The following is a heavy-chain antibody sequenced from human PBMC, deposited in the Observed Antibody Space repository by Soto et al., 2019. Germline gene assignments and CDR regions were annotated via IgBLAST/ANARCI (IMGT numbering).Heavy chain of an antibody. V-gene: IGHV1-69*13. CDR1: GGTFSSYA. J-gene: IGHJ5*02. Sequence: ASVKVSCKASGGTFSSYAISWVRQAPGQGLEWMGGIIPIFGTANYAQKFQGRVAITADESTSTAYMELSSLRSEDTAVYYCARETGITIFGVVIYWFDPWGQGTLVTVSS. CDR3: ARETGITIFGVVIYWFDP. D-gene: IGHD3-3*01. CDR2: IIPIFGTA.